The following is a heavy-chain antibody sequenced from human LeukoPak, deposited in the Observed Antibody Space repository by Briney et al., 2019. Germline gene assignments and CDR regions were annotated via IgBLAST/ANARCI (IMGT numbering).Heavy chain of an antibody. J-gene: IGHJ5*02. V-gene: IGHV1-2*02. CDR2: INANSGGT. D-gene: IGHD5-18*01. CDR3: AREGGSSYGYAYH. Sequence: ASVKVSCKASGYTFTGCHIHWVRQAPGQGLEWMGWINANSGGTNYAQKFQGRVTMTRDTSISTAYMELSSLKSDDTAVYYCAREGGSSYGYAYHWGQGTLVTVSS. CDR1: GYTFTGCH.